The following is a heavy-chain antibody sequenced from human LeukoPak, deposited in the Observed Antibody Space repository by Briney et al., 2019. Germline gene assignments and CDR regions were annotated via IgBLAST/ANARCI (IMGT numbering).Heavy chain of an antibody. V-gene: IGHV3-43*02. Sequence: GGSLRLSCAASGFTFDDYAMHWVRQAPGKGLEWVSLIGGDGGSTYYADSVKGRFTISRDNSKNSLYLQMNSLRTEDTALYYCAKEGGYSYGYVVYFDYWGQGTLVTVSS. J-gene: IGHJ4*02. CDR1: GFTFDDYA. CDR2: IGGDGGST. D-gene: IGHD5-18*01. CDR3: AKEGGYSYGYVVYFDY.